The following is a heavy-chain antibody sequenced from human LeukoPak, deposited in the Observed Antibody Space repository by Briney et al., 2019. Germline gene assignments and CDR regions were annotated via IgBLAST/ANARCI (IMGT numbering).Heavy chain of an antibody. J-gene: IGHJ5*02. D-gene: IGHD2-2*01. CDR3: ASGPEGLDP. CDR2: IYYSGST. CDR1: GGSNSSYY. V-gene: IGHV4-59*01. Sequence: PSETLSLTCTASGGSNSSYYWSWIRQPPGKGLEWIGYIYYSGSTNCNPSLKSRVTISVDTSKNQFSLKLSSVTAADTAVYYCASGPEGLDPWRQGTLVTVSS.